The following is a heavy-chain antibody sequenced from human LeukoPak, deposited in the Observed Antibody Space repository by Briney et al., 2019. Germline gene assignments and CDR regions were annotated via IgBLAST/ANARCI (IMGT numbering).Heavy chain of an antibody. CDR1: GYTFTSYG. J-gene: IGHJ4*02. CDR2: ISAYNGNT. Sequence: ASVKVSCKASGYTFTSYGISWVRQAPGQGLEWMGWISAYNGNTNYAQKLQGRVTMTTDTSTSTAYVELRSLRSDDTAVYYCARSRPYYSSPLFDYWGQGTLVTVSS. CDR3: ARSRPYYSSPLFDY. V-gene: IGHV1-18*01. D-gene: IGHD3-10*01.